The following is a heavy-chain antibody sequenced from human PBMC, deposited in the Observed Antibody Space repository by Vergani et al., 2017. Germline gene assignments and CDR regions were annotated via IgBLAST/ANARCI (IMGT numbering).Heavy chain of an antibody. Sequence: QVQLQESGPGLVKPSETLSLTCAVSGYSISSGYYWGWIRQPPGKGLEWIGSIYHSGSTYYNPSLKSRVTISVDTSKNQFSRKLRSVTAADTAVYYCARHDGSSTSCYAVTMVRGHNWFDPGGQGTLVTVSS. D-gene: IGHD2-2*01. CDR1: GYSISSGYY. CDR3: ARHDGSSTSCYAVTMVRGHNWFDP. J-gene: IGHJ5*02. CDR2: IYHSGST. V-gene: IGHV4-38-2*01.